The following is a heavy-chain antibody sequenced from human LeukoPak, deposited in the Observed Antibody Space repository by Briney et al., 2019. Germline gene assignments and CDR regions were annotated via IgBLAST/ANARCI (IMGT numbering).Heavy chain of an antibody. CDR1: GFTTSDNY. J-gene: IGHJ4*02. D-gene: IGHD3-16*01. Sequence: GGSLRLSCAASGFTTSDNYITWVRQAPGKGLQWVSVIYSGGRTNYADSVKGRFSMSRDKSNGTVYLQLNSLRTEDTAVYFCARVPFTASLGDYFDYWGQGALVTVSS. CDR3: ARVPFTASLGDYFDY. CDR2: IYSGGRT. V-gene: IGHV3-66*01.